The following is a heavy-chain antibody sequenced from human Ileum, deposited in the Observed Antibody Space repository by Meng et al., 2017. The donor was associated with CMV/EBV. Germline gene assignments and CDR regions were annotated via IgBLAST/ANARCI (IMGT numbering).Heavy chain of an antibody. V-gene: IGHV4-38-2*02. J-gene: IGHJ4*02. CDR3: ARQGFLDLEDY. D-gene: IGHD3/OR15-3a*01. CDR2: MYHTGST. Sequence: SETLSLTCIVSNYSIRSGYYWGWLRQPPGKGLEWVVSMYHTGSTFYNSSLKSRVTISLDRFENQFSLNLKSVTAADTAVYYCARQGFLDLEDYWGQGWLVTVSS. CDR1: NYSIRSGYY.